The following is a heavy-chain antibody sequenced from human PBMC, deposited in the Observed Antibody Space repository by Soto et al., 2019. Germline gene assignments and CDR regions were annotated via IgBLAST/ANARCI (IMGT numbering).Heavy chain of an antibody. CDR3: ASSDSSSWTPNWFDP. CDR2: ISAYNGNT. D-gene: IGHD6-13*01. CDR1: GYTFTSYG. V-gene: IGHV1-18*01. Sequence: GGSVKVSCKASGYTFTSYGISWVRQAPGQGLEWMGWISAYNGNTNYAQKLQGRVTMTTDTSTSTAYMELRSLRSDDTAVYYCASSDSSSWTPNWFDPWGQGTLVTVSS. J-gene: IGHJ5*02.